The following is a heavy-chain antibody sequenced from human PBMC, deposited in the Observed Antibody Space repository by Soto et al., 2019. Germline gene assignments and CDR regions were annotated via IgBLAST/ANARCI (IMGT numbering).Heavy chain of an antibody. V-gene: IGHV4-34*01. Sequence: QVQLQQWGAGLLKPSETLSLTCAVYGGSFSGYYWSWIRQPPGKGLEWIGEINHSGSTNYNPSLKSRVTISVDTSKNQFSLKLSSVTAADTAIYYCARVGYCSSTSCQNYFYYMDVWGKGTTVTVSS. D-gene: IGHD2-2*01. CDR3: ARVGYCSSTSCQNYFYYMDV. CDR1: GGSFSGYY. J-gene: IGHJ6*03. CDR2: INHSGST.